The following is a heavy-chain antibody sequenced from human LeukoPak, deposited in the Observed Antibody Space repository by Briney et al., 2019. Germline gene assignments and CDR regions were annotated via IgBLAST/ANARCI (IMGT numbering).Heavy chain of an antibody. CDR1: GYSFTSYW. J-gene: IGHJ3*02. Sequence: GESLKISCKGSGYSFTSYWIGWVRQMPGKGLEWMGIIYPGDSDTRYSPSFQGQVTISADKSISTAYLQWSSLKASDTAMYYWAKHCHCSTSCAIDDAFDIWGQGTMVTVSS. V-gene: IGHV5-51*01. CDR3: AKHCHCSTSCAIDDAFDI. CDR2: IYPGDSDT. D-gene: IGHD2-2*01.